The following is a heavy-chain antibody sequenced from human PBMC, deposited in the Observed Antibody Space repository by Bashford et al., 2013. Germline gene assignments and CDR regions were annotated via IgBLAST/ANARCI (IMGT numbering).Heavy chain of an antibody. CDR2: IIPIFGTA. J-gene: IGHJ5*02. D-gene: IGHD4-11*01. CDR3: ARGEHTVTTLFDP. Sequence: VRQAPGQGLEWMGGIIPIFGTANYAQKFQGRVTITADESTSTAYMELSSLRSEDTAVYYCARGEHTVTTLFDPWGPGNPGHRLL. V-gene: IGHV1-69*01.